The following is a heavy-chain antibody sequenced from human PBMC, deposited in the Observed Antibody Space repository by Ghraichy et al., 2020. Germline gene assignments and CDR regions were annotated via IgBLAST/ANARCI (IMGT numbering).Heavy chain of an antibody. CDR2: INHSGST. CDR3: ARRSRYSKAFDI. J-gene: IGHJ3*02. V-gene: IGHV4-34*01. Sequence: SETLSLTCAVYGGSFSGYYWSWIRQPPGKGLEWIGEINHSGSTNYNPSLKSRVTISVDTSKNQFSLKLSSVTAADMAVYYCARRSRYSKAFDIWGQGTMVTVSS. CDR1: GGSFSGYY. D-gene: IGHD4-11*01.